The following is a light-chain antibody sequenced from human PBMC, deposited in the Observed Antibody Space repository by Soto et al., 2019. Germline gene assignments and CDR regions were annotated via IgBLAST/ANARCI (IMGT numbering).Light chain of an antibody. Sequence: QSALTQPPSASGTPGQWVTISCSGSSSNIGINTVNWYQQLPGTAPKLLIYNNNQRPSGVPDRFSGSKSGTSASLTIRGLQSDDEADYYCAAWDDSLNVVFGGGTKVTVL. V-gene: IGLV1-44*01. J-gene: IGLJ2*01. CDR1: SSNIGINT. CDR2: NNN. CDR3: AAWDDSLNVV.